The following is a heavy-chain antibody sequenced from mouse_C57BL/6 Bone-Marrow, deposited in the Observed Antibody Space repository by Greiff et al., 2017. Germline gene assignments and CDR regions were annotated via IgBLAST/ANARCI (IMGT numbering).Heavy chain of an antibody. CDR1: GYTFTNYW. V-gene: IGHV1-63*01. D-gene: IGHD2-4*01. Sequence: VQLQQSGAELVRPGTSVKMSCKASGYTFTNYWIGWAKQRPGHGLEWIGDIYPGGGYTNYNEKFKGKATLTADKSSSTAYMQFSSLTSEDSALFYWARRMGLRRGYYAMDYWGQGTSVTVSS. CDR2: IYPGGGYT. J-gene: IGHJ4*01. CDR3: ARRMGLRRGYYAMDY.